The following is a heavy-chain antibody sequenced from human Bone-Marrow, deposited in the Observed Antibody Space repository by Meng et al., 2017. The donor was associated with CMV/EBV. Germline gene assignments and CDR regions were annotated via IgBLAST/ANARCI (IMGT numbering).Heavy chain of an antibody. Sequence: ASVKVSCKASGYTFSDYFMHWVRQAPGQGLEWMGWINPNNGGTDYAQKFQGRVTLTRDTSMNTAYMELSSLRSDDTAVFYCARMPIAARPSWGQGTLVTVSS. CDR2: INPNNGGT. D-gene: IGHD6-6*01. CDR1: GYTFSDYF. CDR3: ARMPIAARPS. J-gene: IGHJ5*02. V-gene: IGHV1-2*02.